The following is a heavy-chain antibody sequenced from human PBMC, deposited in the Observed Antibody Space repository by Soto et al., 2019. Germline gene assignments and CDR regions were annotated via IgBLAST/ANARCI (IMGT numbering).Heavy chain of an antibody. CDR1: GFTFSSYA. V-gene: IGHV3-23*01. CDR3: AQVTDYSNLVRFDY. D-gene: IGHD4-4*01. Sequence: EVQLLESGGGLVQPGGSLRLSCAASGFTFSSYAMSWVRQAPGKGLEWVSAISGSGGSTYYADSVKGRFTISRDNSKNTLYLQMNSLRAEDTSVYYCAQVTDYSNLVRFDYWGQGTLVTVSS. J-gene: IGHJ4*02. CDR2: ISGSGGST.